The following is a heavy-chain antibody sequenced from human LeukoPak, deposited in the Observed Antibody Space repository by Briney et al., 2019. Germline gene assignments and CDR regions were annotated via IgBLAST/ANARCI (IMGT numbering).Heavy chain of an antibody. CDR2: ISWNSGSI. D-gene: IGHD6-19*01. Sequence: GRSLRLSCVASGFTFDDYAMHWVRQAPGKGLEWVSGISWNSGSIGYADSVKGRFTISRDNAKNSLYLQMNSLRAEDTALYYCAKDIMVMYSSGGGMDVWGQGTTVTVSS. V-gene: IGHV3-9*01. CDR1: GFTFDDYA. J-gene: IGHJ6*02. CDR3: AKDIMVMYSSGGGMDV.